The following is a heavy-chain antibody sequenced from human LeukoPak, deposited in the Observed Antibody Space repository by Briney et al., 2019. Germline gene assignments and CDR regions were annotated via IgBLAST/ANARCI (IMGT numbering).Heavy chain of an antibody. J-gene: IGHJ4*02. Sequence: GRSLRLSCAASGFTFSSYGMHWVRQAPGKGLEWVAVISYDGSNKYYADSVKGRFTISRDNSKNTLYLQMNSLRAEDTAVYYCARALYYDFWSGYQYYFDYWGQGTLVTVSS. V-gene: IGHV3-30*03. D-gene: IGHD3-3*01. CDR3: ARALYYDFWSGYQYYFDY. CDR1: GFTFSSYG. CDR2: ISYDGSNK.